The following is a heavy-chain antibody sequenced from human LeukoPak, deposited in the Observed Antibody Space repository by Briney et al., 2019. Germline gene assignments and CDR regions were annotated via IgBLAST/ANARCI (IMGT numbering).Heavy chain of an antibody. D-gene: IGHD1-26*01. Sequence: PGGSLRLSCAASGFTVSSNYMSWVRQAPGKGLEWVSVIYTGGSTHYAESVKGRFTISRQNSKNTLYLQMNSLRPEDTAVYYCAISGSSYYYSMDVWGRGTTVTVSS. CDR2: IYTGGST. V-gene: IGHV3-53*04. J-gene: IGHJ6*02. CDR1: GFTVSSNY. CDR3: AISGSSYYYSMDV.